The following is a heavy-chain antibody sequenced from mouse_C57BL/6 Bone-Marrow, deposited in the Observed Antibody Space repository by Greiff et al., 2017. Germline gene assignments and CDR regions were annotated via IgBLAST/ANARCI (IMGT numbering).Heavy chain of an antibody. CDR2: IDPETGGT. Sequence: VQLQQSGAELVRPGASVTLSCKASGYTFTDYEMHWVKQTPVHGLEWIGAIDPETGGTAYNQKFKGKAILTADKSSSTAYMELRSLTSEDSAVYYCTRSLTGTFDYWGQGTTLTVSS. J-gene: IGHJ2*01. D-gene: IGHD4-1*01. CDR3: TRSLTGTFDY. CDR1: GYTFTDYE. V-gene: IGHV1-15*01.